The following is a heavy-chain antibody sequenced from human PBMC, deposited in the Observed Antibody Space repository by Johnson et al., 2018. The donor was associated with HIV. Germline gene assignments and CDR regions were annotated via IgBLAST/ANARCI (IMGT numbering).Heavy chain of an antibody. CDR2: ISYDGSNK. D-gene: IGHD3-3*01. V-gene: IGHV3-30*03. Sequence: QVQLVESGGGVVQPGRSLRLSCAASGFTFSSYGMHWVRQAPGKGLEWVAVISYDGSNKYYVDSVKGRLTISRDNAKNSLYLQMNSLRAEDTAVYYCARVITIFRVAPRYAFDIWGQGTMVTVSS. J-gene: IGHJ3*02. CDR3: ARVITIFRVAPRYAFDI. CDR1: GFTFSSYG.